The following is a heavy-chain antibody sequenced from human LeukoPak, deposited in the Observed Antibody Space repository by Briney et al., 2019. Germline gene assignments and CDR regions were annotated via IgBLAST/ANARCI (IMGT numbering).Heavy chain of an antibody. V-gene: IGHV3-48*03. J-gene: IGHJ4*02. Sequence: PGRSLRLSCAASGFTFSSYGMNWVRQAPGKGLEWVSYISSSGSAIYYADSVKGRFTISRDNTNNSLYLPMNSLRAEHTAVYYFSRAESDRAFFDYWGQGTLVTVSS. D-gene: IGHD1-14*01. CDR3: SRAESDRAFFDY. CDR1: GFTFSSYG. CDR2: ISSSGSAI.